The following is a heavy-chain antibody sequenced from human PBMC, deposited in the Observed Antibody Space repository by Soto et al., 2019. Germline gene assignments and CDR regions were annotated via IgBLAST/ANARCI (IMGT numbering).Heavy chain of an antibody. J-gene: IGHJ2*01. CDR3: VSGRDGYNWGIWYFDL. V-gene: IGHV4-30-4*01. CDR1: GGSISSGDYY. CDR2: IYYSGST. D-gene: IGHD5-12*01. Sequence: QVQLQESGPGLVKPSQTLSLTCTVSGGSISSGDYYWSWIRQPPGKGLEWIGYIYYSGSTYYNPSLKSRVTISVDTSKNQFSLKLSSVTAADTAVYYCVSGRDGYNWGIWYFDLWGRGTLVTVSS.